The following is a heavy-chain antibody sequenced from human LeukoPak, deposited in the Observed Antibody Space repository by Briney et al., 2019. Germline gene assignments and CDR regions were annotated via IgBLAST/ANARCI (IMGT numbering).Heavy chain of an antibody. CDR2: ISAYNGNT. D-gene: IGHD6-13*01. Sequence: ASVKVSCKASGYTFTNYGISWVRQAPGQGLEWMGWISAYNGNTNYAQKFQGRVTMTRDTSTSTVYMELSSLRSEDTAVYYCARDYSTGGGGIAAAGTARYWGQGTLVTVSS. J-gene: IGHJ4*02. V-gene: IGHV1-18*01. CDR1: GYTFTNYG. CDR3: ARDYSTGGGGIAAAGTARY.